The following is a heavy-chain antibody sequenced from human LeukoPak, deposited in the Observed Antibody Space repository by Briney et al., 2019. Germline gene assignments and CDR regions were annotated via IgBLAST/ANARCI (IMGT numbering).Heavy chain of an antibody. Sequence: ASVKVSCKASGYTFTSYGISWVRQAPGQGLEWMGWISAYNGNTNYAQKLQGRVTMTTDTSTSTAYMELRSLRSDDTAVYYCLRDGYPYYHYYYGMDVWGQGTTVTVSS. CDR2: ISAYNGNT. CDR1: GYTFTSYG. CDR3: LRDGYPYYHYYYGMDV. J-gene: IGHJ6*02. V-gene: IGHV1-18*01. D-gene: IGHD5-18*01.